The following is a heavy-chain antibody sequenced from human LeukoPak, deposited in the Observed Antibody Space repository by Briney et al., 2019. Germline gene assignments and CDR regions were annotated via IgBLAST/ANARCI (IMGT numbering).Heavy chain of an antibody. Sequence: SETLSLTCTVSGGSISSYYWSWIRQPPGKGLEWIGYIYYGGSTNYNPSLKSRVTISVDTSKNQFSLKLSPVTAADTAVYYCARHSYYYGMDVWGQGTTVTVSS. J-gene: IGHJ6*02. CDR3: ARHSYYYGMDV. V-gene: IGHV4-59*08. CDR2: IYYGGST. CDR1: GGSISSYY.